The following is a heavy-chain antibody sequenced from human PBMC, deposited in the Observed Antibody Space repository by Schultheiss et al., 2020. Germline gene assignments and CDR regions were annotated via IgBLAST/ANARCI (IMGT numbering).Heavy chain of an antibody. CDR3: ARGYILFGYGMDV. D-gene: IGHD2-2*02. V-gene: IGHV1-2*02. Sequence: SVKVSCKASGYTFTGYYMHWVRQAPGQGLEWMGWINPNSGGTNYAQKFQGRVTMTSDTSISTAYMELSRLRSDDTAVYYCARGYILFGYGMDVWGQGTTVTVSS. CDR1: GYTFTGYY. J-gene: IGHJ6*02. CDR2: INPNSGGT.